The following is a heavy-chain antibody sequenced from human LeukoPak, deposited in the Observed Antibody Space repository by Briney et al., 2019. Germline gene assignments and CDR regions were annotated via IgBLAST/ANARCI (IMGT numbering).Heavy chain of an antibody. D-gene: IGHD2-2*02. CDR3: ARDRLRGVVLAAIPRWRVL. CDR1: RGTFRSYA. Sequence: SVKISSKGSRGTFRSYAVRWVRQAPGQGLEWMGGIIPIFGTANYAQKFQGRVTITADESTSTAYMELSSLRSEDTAVYYCARDRLRGVVLAAIPRWRVLWRQGTLVTVSS. V-gene: IGHV1-69*13. J-gene: IGHJ4*02. CDR2: IIPIFGTA.